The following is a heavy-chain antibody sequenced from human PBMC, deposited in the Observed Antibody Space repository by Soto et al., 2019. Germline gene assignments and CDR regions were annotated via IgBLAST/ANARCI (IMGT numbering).Heavy chain of an antibody. Sequence: PSETLSFTCTASGGSVITGSYYWDWIRQPPGRGLEWIGYIYYGGITNYNPSLKRRVTMSIDMSKHQFSLSLTSVTAAKTAVYYCARANWRTSGYTGGFDPWGQGTLVTVSS. D-gene: IGHD5-12*01. CDR3: ARANWRTSGYTGGFDP. V-gene: IGHV4-61*01. J-gene: IGHJ5*02. CDR2: IYYGGIT. CDR1: GGSVITGSYY.